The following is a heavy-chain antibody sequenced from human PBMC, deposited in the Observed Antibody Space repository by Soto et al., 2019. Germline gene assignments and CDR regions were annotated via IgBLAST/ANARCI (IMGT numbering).Heavy chain of an antibody. CDR3: AMGGRQWLVTSDFNY. D-gene: IGHD6-19*01. V-gene: IGHV3-30*03. J-gene: IGHJ4*02. CDR2: VSHDGRNT. CDR1: GFTFSDYA. Sequence: VQLVESGGGVVQPGRSLRLSCAASGFTFSDYAMHWVLQALGKGLAWVAVVSHDGRNTHYADSVKGRFTISRDSSTDTVSLEMTSLRADDTAAYYCAMGGRQWLVTSDFNYWGQGALVTVSS.